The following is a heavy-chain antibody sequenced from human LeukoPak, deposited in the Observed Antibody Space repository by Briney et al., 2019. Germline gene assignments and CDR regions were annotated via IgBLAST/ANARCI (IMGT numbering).Heavy chain of an antibody. CDR2: TYYTGTT. Sequence: KPSETLSLTCTVSGGSIGSSTYYWGWVRQPPGKGLEWIGTTYYTGTTYYYPPLKSRVTISVDTSKNQFSLRLSSVTAADTAMYYCARHYDTSRYYATFDYWGQGTLVTVSS. D-gene: IGHD3-22*01. J-gene: IGHJ4*02. CDR3: ARHYDTSRYYATFDY. CDR1: GGSIGSSTYY. V-gene: IGHV4-39*01.